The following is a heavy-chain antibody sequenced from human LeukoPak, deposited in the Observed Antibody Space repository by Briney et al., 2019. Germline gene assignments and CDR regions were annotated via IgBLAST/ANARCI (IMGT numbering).Heavy chain of an antibody. Sequence: ASVKVSCKASGYTFTSYGINWVRQAPGQGLEWMGIINPSGGSTTYAQKFQGRVTMTRDMSTSTVYMDLSSLRSEDTAVYYCARVAAEVVGLPGAIGFGWLRRDYYYMDVWGKGTTVTVSS. CDR3: ARVAAEVVGLPGAIGFGWLRRDYYYMDV. CDR1: GYTFTSYG. CDR2: INPSGGST. J-gene: IGHJ6*03. D-gene: IGHD2-2*02. V-gene: IGHV1-46*01.